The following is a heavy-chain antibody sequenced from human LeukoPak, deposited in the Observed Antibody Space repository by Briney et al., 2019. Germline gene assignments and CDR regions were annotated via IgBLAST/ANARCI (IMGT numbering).Heavy chain of an antibody. J-gene: IGHJ4*02. V-gene: IGHV1-2*02. Sequence: ASVKVSCKASGYTFTGYYMHWVRQAPGQGLEWVGWINPNSGGTNYAQKFQGRVTMTRDTSISTAYMELSRLRSDDTAVYYCARDNTAFDYYGSGSPFDYWGQGTLVTVSS. CDR3: ARDNTAFDYYGSGSPFDY. CDR2: INPNSGGT. D-gene: IGHD3-10*01. CDR1: GYTFTGYY.